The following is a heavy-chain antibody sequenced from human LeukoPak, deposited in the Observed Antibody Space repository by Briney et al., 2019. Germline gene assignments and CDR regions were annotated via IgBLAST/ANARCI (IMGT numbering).Heavy chain of an antibody. CDR2: IKQDGSEK. CDR3: ARDRGDYAGGMDV. D-gene: IGHD4-17*01. Sequence: GSLRLSCAASGFTFSSYWMSWVCQAPGKGLEWVANIKQDGSEKYYVDSVKGRFTISRDNAKNSLYLQMNSLRAEDTAVYYCARDRGDYAGGMDVWGQGTTVTVSS. CDR1: GFTFSSYW. J-gene: IGHJ6*02. V-gene: IGHV3-7*01.